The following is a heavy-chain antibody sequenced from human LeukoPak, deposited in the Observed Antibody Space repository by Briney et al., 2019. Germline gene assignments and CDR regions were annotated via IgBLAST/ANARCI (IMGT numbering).Heavy chain of an antibody. Sequence: ASVKVSCKVSGYTLTELSMHWVRQAPGKGLEWMGGFDPEDGETIYAQKFQGRVTMTEDTSTDTAYMELSSLRSEDTVVYYCAASICSGGSCYSDYFDYWGQRTLVTVSS. CDR1: GYTLTELS. J-gene: IGHJ4*02. D-gene: IGHD2-15*01. CDR2: FDPEDGET. CDR3: AASICSGGSCYSDYFDY. V-gene: IGHV1-24*01.